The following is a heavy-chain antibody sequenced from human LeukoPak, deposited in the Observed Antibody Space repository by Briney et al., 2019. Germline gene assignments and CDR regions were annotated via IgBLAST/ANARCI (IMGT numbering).Heavy chain of an antibody. Sequence: PGGSLRLSCAASGFSFNRYAVAWVRQAPGKGLEWVSAISGSGSSTYYADSVRGRFTISRDNSKNTLYLQVNSLRAEDTAVYYCATRYQSLWYFDYWGQGTLVTVSS. J-gene: IGHJ4*02. CDR1: GFSFNRYA. D-gene: IGHD2-15*01. CDR3: ATRYQSLWYFDY. CDR2: ISGSGSST. V-gene: IGHV3-23*01.